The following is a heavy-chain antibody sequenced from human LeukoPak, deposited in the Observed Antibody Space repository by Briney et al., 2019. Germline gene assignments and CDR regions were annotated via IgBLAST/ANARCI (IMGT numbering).Heavy chain of an antibody. CDR1: GYTFTSYD. CDR2: MNPNSGNT. CDR3: ARRHSSSWPHFDY. D-gene: IGHD6-13*01. V-gene: IGHV1-8*01. Sequence: ASVKVSCKASGYTFTSYDINWVRQATGQGLEWMGWMNPNSGNTGYAQKFQGRVTMTRNTSISTAYMELSSLRSEDTAVYYCARRHSSSWPHFDYWGQGTLVTVSS. J-gene: IGHJ4*02.